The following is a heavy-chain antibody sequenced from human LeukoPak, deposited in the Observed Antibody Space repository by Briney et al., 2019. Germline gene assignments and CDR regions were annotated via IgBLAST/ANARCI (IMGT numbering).Heavy chain of an antibody. Sequence: ASVKVSCKASGYTFTGYYMHWVRQAPGQGLEWMGWINPNSGGTNYAQKFQGRVTMTRDTSISSAYMELSRLRSDDTAVYYCARDKGHSGSYLDAFDIWGQGTMVTVSS. D-gene: IGHD1-26*01. V-gene: IGHV1-2*02. J-gene: IGHJ3*02. CDR3: ARDKGHSGSYLDAFDI. CDR1: GYTFTGYY. CDR2: INPNSGGT.